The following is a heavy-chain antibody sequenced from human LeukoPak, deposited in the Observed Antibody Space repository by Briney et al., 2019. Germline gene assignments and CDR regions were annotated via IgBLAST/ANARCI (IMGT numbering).Heavy chain of an antibody. CDR1: GFTFSDYY. D-gene: IGHD3-10*01. J-gene: IGHJ4*02. CDR2: IRYDGSNK. CDR3: AKGGYYGSGSYSDFDY. V-gene: IGHV3-30*02. Sequence: PGGSLRLSCAASGFTFSDYYMSWIRQAPGKGLEWVAFIRYDGSNKYYADSVKGRFTISRDNSKNTLYLQMNSLRAEDTAVYYCAKGGYYGSGSYSDFDYWGQGTLVTVSS.